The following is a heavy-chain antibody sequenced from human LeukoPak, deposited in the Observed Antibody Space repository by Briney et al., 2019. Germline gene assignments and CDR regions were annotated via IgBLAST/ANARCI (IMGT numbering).Heavy chain of an antibody. CDR3: ARHSGEQQGAFDI. CDR1: SGSISSSRYY. J-gene: IGHJ3*02. Sequence: SETLSLTCTDSSGSISSSRYYWGWIRQPPEKGLEWIGSIYYSGSTYYNPSLKSRVTISVDTSKNQFSLKLSSVTAADTAVYYCARHSGEQQGAFDIWGQGTMVTVSS. V-gene: IGHV4-39*01. CDR2: IYYSGST. D-gene: IGHD3-10*01.